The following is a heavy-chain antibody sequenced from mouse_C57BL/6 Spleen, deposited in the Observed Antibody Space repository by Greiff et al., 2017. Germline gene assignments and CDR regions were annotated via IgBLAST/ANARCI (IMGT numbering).Heavy chain of an antibody. CDR1: GYTFTSSG. V-gene: IGHV1-81*01. D-gene: IGHD3-2*02. CDR2: IYPRSAYT. CDR3: ARDQTTQATSFAY. Sequence: VQLLQSGAELARPGASVKLSCKASGYTFTSSGISWVQQRTGQGLEWIGEIYPRSAYTYYDDKFKGKVTLSADNSSSTAYLELRSLTSEDSAVYFCARDQTTQATSFAYWGQGTLVTVSA. J-gene: IGHJ3*01.